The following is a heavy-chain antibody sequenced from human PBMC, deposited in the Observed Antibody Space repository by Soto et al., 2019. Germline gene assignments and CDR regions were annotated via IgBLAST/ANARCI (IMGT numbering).Heavy chain of an antibody. V-gene: IGHV3-9*01. CDR1: GFTFDDYA. J-gene: IGHJ4*02. CDR2: ISWNSGSI. CDR3: AKDRGLVLSFYFDY. Sequence: EVQLVESGGGLVQPGRSLRLSCAASGFTFDDYAMHWVRQAPGKGLEWVSGISWNSGSIGYADSVKGRFTISRDNAKNSLYLQMNSLRAEDSALYYCAKDRGLVLSFYFDYWGQGTLVICSS. D-gene: IGHD6-19*01.